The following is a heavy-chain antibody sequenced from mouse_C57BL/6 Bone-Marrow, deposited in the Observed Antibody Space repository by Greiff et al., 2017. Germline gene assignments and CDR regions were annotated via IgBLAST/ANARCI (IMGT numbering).Heavy chain of an antibody. CDR1: GYTFTSYW. D-gene: IGHD1-1*01. CDR3: ARPLHYYGSSYDWYFDV. J-gene: IGHJ1*03. CDR2: IDPSDSYT. V-gene: IGHV1-59*01. Sequence: QVQLQQPGAELVRPGTSVKLSCKASGYTFTSYWMHWVKQRPGQGLEWIGVIDPSDSYTNYNQKFKGKATLTVDTSSSTAYMQLSSLTSEDSAVYYCARPLHYYGSSYDWYFDVWGTGTTGTVSS.